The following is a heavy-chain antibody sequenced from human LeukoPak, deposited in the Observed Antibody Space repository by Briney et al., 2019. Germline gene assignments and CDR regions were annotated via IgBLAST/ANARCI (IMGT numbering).Heavy chain of an antibody. CDR3: ARREPHGDYGGKIRYYYYMDV. V-gene: IGHV1-69*06. D-gene: IGHD4-23*01. CDR2: IIPIFGTA. CDR1: GGTFSSYA. Sequence: SVKVSCKGSGGTFSSYAISWVRQAPGQGLEWMGGIIPIFGTANYAQKFQGRVTIIADKSTSTAYMELSSLRSEDTAVYYCARREPHGDYGGKIRYYYYMDVWGKGTTITISS. J-gene: IGHJ6*03.